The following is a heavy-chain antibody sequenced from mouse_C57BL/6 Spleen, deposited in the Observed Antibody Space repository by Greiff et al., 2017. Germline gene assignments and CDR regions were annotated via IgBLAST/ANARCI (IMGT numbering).Heavy chain of an antibody. CDR3: AGVEERSMVTTVGGFAY. D-gene: IGHD2-2*01. CDR1: GYTFTGYW. V-gene: IGHV1-9*01. CDR2: ILPGSGST. Sequence: QVQLQQSGAELMKPGASVKLSCKATGYTFTGYWIEWVKQRPGHGLEWIGEILPGSGSTNYNEKFKGKATFTADTSSNTAYMQRSSLTTEDSAIYYCAGVEERSMVTTVGGFAYWGQGTLVTVSA. J-gene: IGHJ3*01.